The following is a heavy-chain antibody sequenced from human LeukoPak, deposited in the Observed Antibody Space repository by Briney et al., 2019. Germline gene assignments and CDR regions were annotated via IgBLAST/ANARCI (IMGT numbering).Heavy chain of an antibody. Sequence: PGGSLRLSCAASGFTFSGYGMHWVRQAPGKGLEWVTFIRYDGSNKYYADPVKGRFTIYRDNSKNTLYLQMNSLRAEDTAVYYCAKDLYSYGYYFDYWGQGTVVTVSS. CDR1: GFTFSGYG. J-gene: IGHJ4*02. CDR2: IRYDGSNK. CDR3: AKDLYSYGYYFDY. D-gene: IGHD5-18*01. V-gene: IGHV3-30*02.